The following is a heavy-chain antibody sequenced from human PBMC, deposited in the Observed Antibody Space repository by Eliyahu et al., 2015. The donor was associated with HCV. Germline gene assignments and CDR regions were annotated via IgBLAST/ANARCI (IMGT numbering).Heavy chain of an antibody. Sequence: EVQLLESGGGLVQPGGSLXLSCAASGFIFRXYAMSWVRQAPGKGLEWVSAISGSGGSTYYADSVKGHFTISRDNSKNTLYLQMNSLRAEDSAMYYCVKEQLGHSYATEWGQGTLVTVSS. CDR2: ISGSGGST. V-gene: IGHV3-23*01. CDR3: VKEQLGHSYATE. J-gene: IGHJ4*02. D-gene: IGHD3-16*01. CDR1: GFIFRXYA.